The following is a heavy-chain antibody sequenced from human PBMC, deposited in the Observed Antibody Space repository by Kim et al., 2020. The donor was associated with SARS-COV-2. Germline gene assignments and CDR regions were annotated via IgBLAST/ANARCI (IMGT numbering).Heavy chain of an antibody. CDR3: ARSGGWDDYGGDGEGYF. J-gene: IGHJ2*01. D-gene: IGHD2-21*02. CDR1: GFTFRSFA. CDR2: ISYDGRKT. Sequence: GGSLRLSCGGSGFTFRSFAIHWVRQAPGKGLEWVAAISYDGRKTFYADSLKGQFAISRDNFKSTVYLQMNSLRPEDTAFYYCARSGGWDDYGGDGEGYF. V-gene: IGHV3-30*09.